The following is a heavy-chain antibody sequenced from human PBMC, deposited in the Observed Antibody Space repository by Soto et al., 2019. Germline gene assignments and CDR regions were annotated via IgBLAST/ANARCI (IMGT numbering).Heavy chain of an antibody. CDR2: INAHSGGT. D-gene: IGHD6-6*01. J-gene: IGHJ5*02. Sequence: GASVNVSCKASGFSFTGYYIHWLRQAPGQGLEWMGWINAHSGGTEYAQKFQGRVTLTRDTSIATAYLTLTSLTSDDTALYYCAKDLTRQLAYWLDPWGQGTQVTVS. V-gene: IGHV1-2*02. CDR3: AKDLTRQLAYWLDP. CDR1: GFSFTGYY.